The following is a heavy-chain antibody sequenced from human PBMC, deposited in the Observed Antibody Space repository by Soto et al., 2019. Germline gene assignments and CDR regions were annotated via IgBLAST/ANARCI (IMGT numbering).Heavy chain of an antibody. CDR1: GASISNSHW. D-gene: IGHD2-21*01. J-gene: IGHJ5*02. V-gene: IGHV4-4*02. Sequence: QVQLQASGPGLVKPSGTLSLTCVVSGASISNSHWLSWVRQPPGEGLEWIGEIYHSGSTNYNPSLGSRVTISVDKSKNQFSLRLNSVTAADTAVYYCAKAAAYGLETWGPGNLVTVSS. CDR2: IYHSGST. CDR3: AKAAAYGLET.